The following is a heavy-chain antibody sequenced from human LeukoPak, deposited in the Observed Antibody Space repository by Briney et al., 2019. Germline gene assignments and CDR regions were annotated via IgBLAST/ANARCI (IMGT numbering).Heavy chain of an antibody. V-gene: IGHV4-59*08. CDR2: IYYSGRT. J-gene: IGHJ4*02. D-gene: IGHD5-12*01. CDR3: ARHSGAYDYWLGY. CDR1: GVSISNHY. Sequence: SETLSLTCTVSGVSISNHYWSWIRQPPGKGLEWIGNIYYSGRTNYNPSLRSRVTISGDTSKKQFSLKLNSVTAADTAVYYCARHSGAYDYWLGYWGEGTLVTVSS.